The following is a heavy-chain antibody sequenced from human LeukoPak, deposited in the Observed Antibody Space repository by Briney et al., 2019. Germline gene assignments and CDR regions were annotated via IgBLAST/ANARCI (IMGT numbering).Heavy chain of an antibody. Sequence: GESLKISCEASGHTFTNSWIAWVRQKPGKGPEWMGLIYPDDSDTRYNPSFQGQVIISADKSISTAYLQWSSLKASDTAMYYCARSVAADYFDYWGQGTLVTVSS. J-gene: IGHJ4*02. D-gene: IGHD2-21*01. CDR3: ARSVAADYFDY. CDR2: IYPDDSDT. CDR1: GHTFTNSW. V-gene: IGHV5-51*01.